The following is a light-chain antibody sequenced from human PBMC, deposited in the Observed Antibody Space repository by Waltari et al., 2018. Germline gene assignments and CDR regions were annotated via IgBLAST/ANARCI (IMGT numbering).Light chain of an antibody. Sequence: QSVLTQPPSVSGDAGQRVTISCTGSSPNIGGYYVYWYQQFPGTAPKLLIYDNNKRPSGISDRFSGSKSGTSASLTITGLQPGDEADYYCGAWDSSLSAVLFGGGTRLTVL. CDR2: DNN. CDR3: GAWDSSLSAVL. J-gene: IGLJ2*01. CDR1: SPNIGGYY. V-gene: IGLV1-51*01.